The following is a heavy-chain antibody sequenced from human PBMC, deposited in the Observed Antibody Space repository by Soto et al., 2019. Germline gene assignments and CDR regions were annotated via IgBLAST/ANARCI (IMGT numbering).Heavy chain of an antibody. CDR1: GGCVSSGSYY. V-gene: IGHV4-61*01. CDR2: IYYSGST. D-gene: IGHD2-21*02. Sequence: QVQLQESGPGLVKPSETLSLTCTVSGGCVSSGSYYWSWIRQPPGKGLEWIGYIYYSGSTNYNPSLKSRVTISVDTSKNQFSLKLSSVTAADTAVYYCATTYGGNSPLDYWGQGTLVTVSS. J-gene: IGHJ4*02. CDR3: ATTYGGNSPLDY.